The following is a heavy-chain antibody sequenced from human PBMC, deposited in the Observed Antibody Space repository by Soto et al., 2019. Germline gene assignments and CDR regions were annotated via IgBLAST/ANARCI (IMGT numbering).Heavy chain of an antibody. J-gene: IGHJ5*02. Sequence: QLHLQESGPGLVRPSETLSLTCTVSGGSISSTSYYWGWIRQPPGKGLEWIGSIYYNGNTYYNPSLKTRVTISVATSKNQFSLNLSSVTAADTAVYYCARRAGMAAAGNWFDLWGQGTLVSVSS. CDR3: ARRAGMAAAGNWFDL. CDR2: IYYNGNT. V-gene: IGHV4-39*01. D-gene: IGHD6-13*01. CDR1: GGSISSTSYY.